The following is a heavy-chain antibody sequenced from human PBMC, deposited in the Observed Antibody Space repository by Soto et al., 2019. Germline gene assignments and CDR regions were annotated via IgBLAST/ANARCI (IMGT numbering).Heavy chain of an antibody. V-gene: IGHV3-23*01. CDR1: GFTFSTYA. CDR2: VSGSGGTT. J-gene: IGHJ1*01. D-gene: IGHD6-13*01. Sequence: TGGSLRLSCAVSGFTFSTYAMSWVRQAPGKGLEWVSAVSGSGGTTYYADSVKGRFTISKDNSKNTLYLQMSSLRAEDTAVYYCAKEGISDAGHGDHLAYSAQRTLVTVSS. CDR3: AKEGISDAGHGDHLAY.